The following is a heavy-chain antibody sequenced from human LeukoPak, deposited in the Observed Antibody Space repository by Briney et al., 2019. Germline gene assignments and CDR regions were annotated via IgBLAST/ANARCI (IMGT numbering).Heavy chain of an antibody. CDR1: AFTFSNYW. CDR2: INQDGSEI. V-gene: IGHV3-7*01. CDR3: ARGQGSMIVVRTTSWYFDL. Sequence: PGGSLRLSCAASAFTFSNYWMSWVRQAPGKGLEWVANINQDGSEIYYVDSVKGRFTISRDNAKNSLYLQINSVRADDTAVYHCARGQGSMIVVRTTSWYFDLWGRGTLVTVSS. D-gene: IGHD3-22*01. J-gene: IGHJ2*01.